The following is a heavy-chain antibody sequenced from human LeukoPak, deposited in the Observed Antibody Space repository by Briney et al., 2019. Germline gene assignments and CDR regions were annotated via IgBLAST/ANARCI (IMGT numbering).Heavy chain of an antibody. CDR2: IDPKSGGT. J-gene: IGHJ5*02. V-gene: IGHV1-2*02. D-gene: IGHD6-19*01. Sequence: ASVKVSCKASGYTFTGYYMHWVRQAPGQGLEWMGWIDPKSGGTNYAQKFQGRVTMTRDTSISTAYMELRSLRSDDTAVYYCARDLIAVAGIGFDPWGQGTLVTVSS. CDR3: ARDLIAVAGIGFDP. CDR1: GYTFTGYY.